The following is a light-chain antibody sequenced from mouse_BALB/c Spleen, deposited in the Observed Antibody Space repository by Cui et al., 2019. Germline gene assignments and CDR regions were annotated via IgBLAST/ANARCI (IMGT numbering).Light chain of an antibody. CDR1: QSVLYSSNKKNY. CDR2: WAS. J-gene: IGKJ1*01. V-gene: IGKV8-27*01. CDR3: HQYLSSWT. Sequence: NIMMTQSPSSLPESAGEKVTMSGKSSQSVLYSSNKKNYLAWYQQKPGQSPKLLIYWASTRESGVPDRFTGSGSGTDFTLTISSVQAEDLAVYYCHQYLSSWTFGGGTKLEIK.